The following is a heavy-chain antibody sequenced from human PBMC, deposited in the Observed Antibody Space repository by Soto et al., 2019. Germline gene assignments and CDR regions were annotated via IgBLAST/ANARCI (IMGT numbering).Heavy chain of an antibody. D-gene: IGHD3-10*01. CDR3: TTGGLRFGELPQRMDV. J-gene: IGHJ6*04. CDR1: GFTFSNAW. V-gene: IGHV3-15*01. CDR2: IKSKTDGGTT. Sequence: PGGSLRRSCAASGFTFSNAWMSWVRQAPGKGLEWVGRIKSKTDGGTTDYAAPVKGRFTISRDDSKNTLYLQMNSLKTEDTAVYYCTTGGLRFGELPQRMDVWGEGTQETVSS.